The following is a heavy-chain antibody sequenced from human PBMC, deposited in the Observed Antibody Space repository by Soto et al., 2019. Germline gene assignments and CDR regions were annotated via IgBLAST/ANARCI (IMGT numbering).Heavy chain of an antibody. D-gene: IGHD5-12*01. Sequence: QVQLQESGPGLVKPSETLSLTCTVSGGSISSYFWSWIRQPPGKGLEWIGYIYYSGSTNYSPSLKSRVTISVDTSKNQFSLKLSSVTAADTAVYYCARYPIVATMEYYFDYWGQGTLVTVSS. V-gene: IGHV4-59*01. CDR3: ARYPIVATMEYYFDY. CDR1: GGSISSYF. CDR2: IYYSGST. J-gene: IGHJ4*02.